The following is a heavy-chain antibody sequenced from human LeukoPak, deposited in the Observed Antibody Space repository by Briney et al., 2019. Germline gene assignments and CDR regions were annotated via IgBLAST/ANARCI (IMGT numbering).Heavy chain of an antibody. CDR2: ISYDGSNK. D-gene: IGHD3-22*01. Sequence: TGGSLRLSCAASGFTFSSYAMHWVRQAPGKGLEWVAVISYDGSNKYYADSVKGRFTISRDNSKNTLYLQMNSLRAEDTAVYYCARGWNYYDSSGYLVLWGQGTLVTVSS. CDR1: GFTFSSYA. V-gene: IGHV3-30*04. J-gene: IGHJ4*02. CDR3: ARGWNYYDSSGYLVL.